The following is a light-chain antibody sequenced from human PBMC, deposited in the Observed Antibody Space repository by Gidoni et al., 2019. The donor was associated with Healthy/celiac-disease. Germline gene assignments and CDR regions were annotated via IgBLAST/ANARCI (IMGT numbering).Light chain of an antibody. Sequence: DIQMTQSPSSLSASVGDRVTITCRASQSISSYLNWYQQKPGKAPKLLIYAASSLQSGVPSRFSGSGSGTDFTLTISSLQPEDFATYYCQQSYSTLVTFGPGTKVEIK. CDR3: QQSYSTLVT. V-gene: IGKV1-39*01. CDR2: AAS. CDR1: QSISSY. J-gene: IGKJ3*01.